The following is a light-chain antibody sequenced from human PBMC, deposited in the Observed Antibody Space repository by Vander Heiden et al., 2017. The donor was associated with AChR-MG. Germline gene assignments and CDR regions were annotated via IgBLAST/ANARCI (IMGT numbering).Light chain of an antibody. Sequence: QSALPHSASVSGSPGQPITLSCTGTSSDVGGHNYVSWYQQHPGKAPKLMIYDVSKRPSGVSSRFSGAKAGNTASLTISGLQAEDAADYYCSSYTSSSTYVFGTGTKVTVL. J-gene: IGLJ1*01. CDR2: DVS. CDR3: SSYTSSSTYV. CDR1: SSDVGGHNY. V-gene: IGLV2-14*01.